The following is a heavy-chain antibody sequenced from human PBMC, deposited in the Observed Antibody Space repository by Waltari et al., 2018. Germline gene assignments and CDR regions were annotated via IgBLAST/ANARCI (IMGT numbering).Heavy chain of an antibody. CDR1: GGSINSNNDY. CDR3: ARDRSQAMVAVYRHIDC. CDR2: IYYSGSC. D-gene: IGHD5-18*01. Sequence: RLQLQQSGPGLVKPSETLYLTCTVSGGSINSNNDYWDWIRQPPGKGLEWIGSIYYSGSCYYNPSLKSRVTISVDMSNNQFALKLNSVTAADTAVYYCARDRSQAMVAVYRHIDCWGQGTLVTVSS. V-gene: IGHV4-39*06. J-gene: IGHJ4*02.